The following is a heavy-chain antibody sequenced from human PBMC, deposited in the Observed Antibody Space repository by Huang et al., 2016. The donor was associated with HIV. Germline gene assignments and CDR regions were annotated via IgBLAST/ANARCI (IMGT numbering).Heavy chain of an antibody. CDR2: INHLGSP. D-gene: IGHD3-10*01. CDR3: ARDATKNPRGWFDP. J-gene: IGHJ5*02. CDR1: GGSLSGYY. V-gene: IGHV4-34*02. Sequence: QVHLQQWGAGLLKSAETLSLTCAGYGGSLSGYYWSWLRQTPGKGLVWIGEINHLGSPNYNPSLKSRVSISMDGSKKQFSLKLRSISDADTAVYFCARDATKNPRGWFDPWGQGTLVTVSS.